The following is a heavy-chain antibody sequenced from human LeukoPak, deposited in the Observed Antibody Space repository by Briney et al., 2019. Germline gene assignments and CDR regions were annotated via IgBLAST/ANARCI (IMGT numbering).Heavy chain of an antibody. J-gene: IGHJ5*02. CDR3: ARVVARYNWFDP. Sequence: GGSLRLSCAASGFTFSSYSMNWVRQAPGKGLEWVSVIYSGGSTYYADSVKGRFTISRDNSKNTLYLQVNSLRAEDTAVYYRARVVARYNWFDPWGQGTLVTVSS. D-gene: IGHD2-15*01. CDR1: GFTFSSYS. CDR2: IYSGGST. V-gene: IGHV3-53*01.